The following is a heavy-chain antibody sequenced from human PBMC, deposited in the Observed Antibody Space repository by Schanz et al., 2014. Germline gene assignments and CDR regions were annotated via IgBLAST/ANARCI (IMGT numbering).Heavy chain of an antibody. CDR1: GFAFSVYT. CDR3: ARDRGHGDLPGDI. D-gene: IGHD4-17*01. CDR2: ISGRSSHI. J-gene: IGHJ3*02. V-gene: IGHV3-21*06. Sequence: VQMVESGGGVVQPGRSLRLSCAASGFAFSVYTMNWVRQAPGKGLEWVSSISGRSSHIYYADSVKGRFSISRDNAKNSLYLQLNSLRAEDTAVYYCARDRGHGDLPGDIWGQGTMVTVAS.